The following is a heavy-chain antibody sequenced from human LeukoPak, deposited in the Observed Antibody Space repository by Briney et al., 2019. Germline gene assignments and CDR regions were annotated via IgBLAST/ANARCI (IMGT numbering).Heavy chain of an antibody. V-gene: IGHV1-69*04. J-gene: IGHJ4*02. CDR2: IIPILGIA. CDR3: ALYRSSGWDEIIDY. Sequence: SVKVSCKASGGTFSSYAISWVRQAPGQGLEWMGRIIPILGIANYAQKFQGRVTITADKSTSTAYMELGSLRSEDTAVYYCALYRSSGWDEIIDYWGQGTLVTVSS. D-gene: IGHD6-19*01. CDR1: GGTFSSYA.